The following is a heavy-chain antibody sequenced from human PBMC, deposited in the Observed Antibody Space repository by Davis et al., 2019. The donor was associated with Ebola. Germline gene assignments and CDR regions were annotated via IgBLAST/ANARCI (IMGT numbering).Heavy chain of an antibody. V-gene: IGHV4-59*01. CDR3: ARQNGDSRFDYYYGMDV. J-gene: IGHJ6*02. CDR1: GGSISSYY. D-gene: IGHD4-17*01. CDR2: IYYSGSP. Sequence: GSLRLSCTVSGGSISSYYWSWIRQPPGKGLEWIGYIYYSGSPNYNPSLESRVTMSVDTSKNQFSLKLNSVTAADTAVYYCARQNGDSRFDYYYGMDVWGQGTTVTVSS.